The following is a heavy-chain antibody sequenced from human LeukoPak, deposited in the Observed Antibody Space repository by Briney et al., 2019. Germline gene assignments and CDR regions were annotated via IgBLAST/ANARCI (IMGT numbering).Heavy chain of an antibody. V-gene: IGHV1-69*01. CDR1: GGTFSSYA. CDR2: IIPIFGTA. Sequence: SVKVSCKASGGTFSSYAISWVRQAPGQGLGWMGGIIPIFGTANYAQKFQGRVTITADESTSTAYMELSSLRSEDTAVYYCARGNYYYDSSGYYYGQFDYWGQGTLVTVSS. D-gene: IGHD3-22*01. J-gene: IGHJ4*02. CDR3: ARGNYYYDSSGYYYGQFDY.